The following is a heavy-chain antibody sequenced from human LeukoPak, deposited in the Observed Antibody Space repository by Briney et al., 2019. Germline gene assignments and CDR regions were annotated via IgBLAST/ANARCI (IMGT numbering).Heavy chain of an antibody. Sequence: GESLKISCKGSGYSFTSYWIGWVRQMPGKGLEWMGIIYPGDSDTRYGPSFQGQVTISADKSISTAYLQWSSLKASDTAMYYCARRRGWEQLVLGNWFDPWGQGTLVTVSS. CDR3: ARRRGWEQLVLGNWFDP. CDR1: GYSFTSYW. CDR2: IYPGDSDT. J-gene: IGHJ5*02. D-gene: IGHD6-6*01. V-gene: IGHV5-51*01.